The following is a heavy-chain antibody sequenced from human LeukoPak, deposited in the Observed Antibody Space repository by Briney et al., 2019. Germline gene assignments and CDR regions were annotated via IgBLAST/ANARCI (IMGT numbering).Heavy chain of an antibody. V-gene: IGHV1-69*05. Sequence: ASVKVSCKASGGTFSSYAISWVRQAPGQGLEWMGGIIPIFGTANYAQKFQGRVTVMTDESTNTAYMELSSLKSEDTAVYYCAREPSPGVNYYMDVWGKGTTVTVSS. CDR2: IIPIFGTA. J-gene: IGHJ6*03. CDR1: GGTFSSYA. CDR3: AREPSPGVNYYMDV.